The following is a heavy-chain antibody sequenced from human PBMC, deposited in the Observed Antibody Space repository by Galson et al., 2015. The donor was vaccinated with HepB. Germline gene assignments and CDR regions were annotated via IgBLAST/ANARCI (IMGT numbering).Heavy chain of an antibody. V-gene: IGHV3-21*01. Sequence: SLRLSCAASGFSFSDYNMNWVRQAPGKGLEWVSSITRATGSIQNADSVKGRFIISRDDAKNSLYLQMNSLRAEDTAVYFCARGAHCSSDNCYPYWYFDLWGRGTLITVSS. CDR2: ITRATGSI. D-gene: IGHD2-2*01. CDR1: GFSFSDYN. CDR3: ARGAHCSSDNCYPYWYFDL. J-gene: IGHJ2*01.